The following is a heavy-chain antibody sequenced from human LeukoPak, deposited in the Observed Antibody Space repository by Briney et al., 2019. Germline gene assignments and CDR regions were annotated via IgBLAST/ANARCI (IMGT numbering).Heavy chain of an antibody. D-gene: IGHD1-1*01. CDR1: GGSISSGSYY. V-gene: IGHV4-61*02. CDR3: ARELSPRDGNGYYFDY. J-gene: IGHJ4*02. Sequence: SQTLSLICTVSGGSISSGSYYWSWIRQPAGKALEWIGRIYSSGSTNYNPSLKSRVTISVDTSKNQFSLKLSSVTAADTAMYYCARELSPRDGNGYYFDYWGQGTLVTVSS. CDR2: IYSSGST.